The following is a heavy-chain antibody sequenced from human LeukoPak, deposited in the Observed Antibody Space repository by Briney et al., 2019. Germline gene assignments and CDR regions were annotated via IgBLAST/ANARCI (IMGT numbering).Heavy chain of an antibody. D-gene: IGHD6-6*01. CDR2: ISYDGSNK. CDR3: AKEEGEYSSSSAGGYGMDV. Sequence: GGSLRLSCAASGFTFSSYVMHWVRQAPGKGLEWVAVISYDGSNKYYADSVKGRFTISRDNSKNTLYLQMNSLRAEDTAVYYCAKEEGEYSSSSAGGYGMDVWGQGTTVTVSS. V-gene: IGHV3-30*18. J-gene: IGHJ6*02. CDR1: GFTFSSYV.